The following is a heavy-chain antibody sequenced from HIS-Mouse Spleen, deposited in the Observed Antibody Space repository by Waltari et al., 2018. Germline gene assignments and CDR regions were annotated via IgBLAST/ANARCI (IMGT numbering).Heavy chain of an antibody. CDR1: GVSFSGYY. V-gene: IGHV4-34*01. CDR3: ARGEAEIAAAAYYYYYGMDV. D-gene: IGHD6-13*01. J-gene: IGHJ6*02. Sequence: QVQLQQWGAGLLKPSETLSLPCAVYGVSFSGYYCSWLRQPPGKGLEWIGEINHSGSTNYNPSLKSRVTISVDTSKNQFSLKLSSVTAADTAVYYCARGEAEIAAAAYYYYYGMDVWGQGTKVTVSS. CDR2: INHSGST.